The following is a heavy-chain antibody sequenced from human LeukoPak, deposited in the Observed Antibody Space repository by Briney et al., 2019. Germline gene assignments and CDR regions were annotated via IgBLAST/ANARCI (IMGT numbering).Heavy chain of an antibody. CDR3: ARDGYCNSITCFDY. CDR1: GFTFSSYA. D-gene: IGHD2-2*03. J-gene: IGHJ4*02. V-gene: IGHV3-30*04. CDR2: ISYDGSNK. Sequence: PGGSLRLSCAASGFTFSSYAMHWVRQAPGKGLEWVAVISYDGSNKYYADSVKGRFTISRDNSKNTLYLQMNSLRAEDTAVYYCARDGYCNSITCFDYWGQGTLVTVSS.